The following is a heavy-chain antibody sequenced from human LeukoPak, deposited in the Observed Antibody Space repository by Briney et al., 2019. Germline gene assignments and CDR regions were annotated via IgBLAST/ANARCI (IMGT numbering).Heavy chain of an antibody. D-gene: IGHD5-18*01. CDR1: GGTFISYA. Sequence: SVKVSCKASGGTFISYAISWVRQAPGQGLEWMGGIIPIFGTANYAQKFQGRVTITADESTSTAYMELSSLRSEDTAVYYCASWKVQIQLRPDYYYYGMDVWGQGTTVTVSS. CDR2: IIPIFGTA. J-gene: IGHJ6*02. V-gene: IGHV1-69*13. CDR3: ASWKVQIQLRPDYYYYGMDV.